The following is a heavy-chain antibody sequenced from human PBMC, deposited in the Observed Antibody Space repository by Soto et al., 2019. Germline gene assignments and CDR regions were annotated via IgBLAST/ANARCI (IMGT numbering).Heavy chain of an antibody. CDR2: IFYTGST. Sequence: QVQLQESGPGLVKPSQTLSLTCTVSGDSIASGPYYWTWIRQHPGKGLEWIGNIFYTGSTYYNPSLQSRVSISVDTSKNQFSLRLTSVTAADTAIYYCARDRVRRDNKPYGMDVWGRGTTVTVSS. CDR1: GDSIASGPYY. V-gene: IGHV4-31*03. CDR3: ARDRVRRDNKPYGMDV. D-gene: IGHD2-21*01. J-gene: IGHJ6*02.